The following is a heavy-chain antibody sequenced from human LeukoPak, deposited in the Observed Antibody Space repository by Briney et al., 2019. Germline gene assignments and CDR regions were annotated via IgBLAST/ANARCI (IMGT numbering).Heavy chain of an antibody. V-gene: IGHV4-4*07. D-gene: IGHD4-11*01. J-gene: IGHJ4*02. CDR1: GGSISNYY. Sequence: SETLSLTCTVSGGSISNYYWSWIRQPAGKGLEWIGRSSAGGSTYYNPSLRSRVTMSVDASTNHFSLILTSVTAADTAVYYCARDFGVNGNDYSVFDSWGQGTLVTVSS. CDR3: ARDFGVNGNDYSVFDS. CDR2: SSAGGST.